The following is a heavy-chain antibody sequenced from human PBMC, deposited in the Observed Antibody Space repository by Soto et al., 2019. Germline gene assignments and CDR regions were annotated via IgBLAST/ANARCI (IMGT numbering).Heavy chain of an antibody. J-gene: IGHJ3*02. CDR2: IYYSGST. CDR3: ARLPYYDSSGYHDAFDI. Sequence: QVQLQESGPGLVKPSQTLSLTCTVSGGSISSGGYYWSWIRQHPGKGLEWIGYIYYSGSTYYNPSLKSRVTISVDTSKNQFSLKLSSVTAADTAVYYCARLPYYDSSGYHDAFDIWGQGTMVTVSS. V-gene: IGHV4-31*03. D-gene: IGHD3-22*01. CDR1: GGSISSGGYY.